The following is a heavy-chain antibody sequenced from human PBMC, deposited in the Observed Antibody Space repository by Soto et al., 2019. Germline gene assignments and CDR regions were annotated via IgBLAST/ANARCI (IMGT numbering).Heavy chain of an antibody. CDR3: ASSRAASSSSTLYYYYYGMDV. CDR2: IYPGDSDT. J-gene: IGHJ6*02. D-gene: IGHD6-6*01. CDR1: GYSFTSYW. V-gene: IGHV5-51*01. Sequence: PGESLKISCKVSGYSFTSYWIGGVRQMPGKGLEWMGIIYPGDSDTRYSPSFQGQVTISADKSISTAYLQWSSLKASDTAMYYCASSRAASSSSTLYYYYYGMDVWGQGTTVTVSS.